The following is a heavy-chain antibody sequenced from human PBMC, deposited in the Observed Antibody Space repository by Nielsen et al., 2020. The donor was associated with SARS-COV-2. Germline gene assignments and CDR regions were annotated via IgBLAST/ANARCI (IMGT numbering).Heavy chain of an antibody. D-gene: IGHD4-17*01. V-gene: IGHV3-23*01. J-gene: IGHJ6*02. CDR1: GFTFSTYG. Sequence: GGSLRLSCAVSGFTFSTYGMSWVRQAPGKGLEWVSGIIGSGTRTQYADSVEGRFTISRDNSNSTLYLQMNSLRAEDTAVYYCARVSTVSHYYSYYNMDVWGQGTTVTVSS. CDR3: ARVSTVSHYYSYYNMDV. CDR2: IIGSGTRT.